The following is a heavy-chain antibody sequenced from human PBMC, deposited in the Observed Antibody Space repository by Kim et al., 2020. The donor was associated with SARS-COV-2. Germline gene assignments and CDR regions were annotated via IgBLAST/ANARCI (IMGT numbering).Heavy chain of an antibody. CDR1: GFTFSSYG. CDR2: ISYDGSNK. J-gene: IGHJ4*02. CDR3: AKDRSGYRSIWYSEYLDF. V-gene: IGHV3-30*18. Sequence: GGSLRLSCSASGFTFSSYGMHWVRQAPGKGLEWVAAISYDGSNKYYADSVKGRFTISRDNSKNTLYLQMNSLRAEDTAVYYCAKDRSGYRSIWYSEYLDFRRQGTMLSDS. D-gene: IGHD6-13*01.